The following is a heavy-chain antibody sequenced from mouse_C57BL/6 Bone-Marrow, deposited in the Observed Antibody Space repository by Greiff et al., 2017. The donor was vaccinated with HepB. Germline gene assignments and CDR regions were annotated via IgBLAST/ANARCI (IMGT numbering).Heavy chain of an antibody. CDR2: INPYNGGT. J-gene: IGHJ4*01. CDR3: ARLTAQAYYAMDY. D-gene: IGHD3-2*02. CDR1: GYTFTDYY. Sequence: EVKLLESGPVLVKPGASVKMSCKASGYTFTDYYMNWVKQSHGKSLEWIGVINPYNGGTSYNQKFKGKATLTVDKSSSTAYMELNSLTSEDSAVYYYARLTAQAYYAMDYWGQGTSVTVSS. V-gene: IGHV1-19*01.